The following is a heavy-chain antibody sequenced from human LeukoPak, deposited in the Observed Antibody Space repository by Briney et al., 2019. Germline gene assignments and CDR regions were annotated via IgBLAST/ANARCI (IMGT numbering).Heavy chain of an antibody. CDR3: ARSRDSGSYSGVDY. D-gene: IGHD1-26*01. J-gene: IGHJ4*02. V-gene: IGHV1-18*01. Sequence: GASVKVSCMASGYTFTSYGISWVRQAPGQGLEWMGWISAYNGNTNYAQKLQGRVTMTRDTSTSTVYMELSSLRSEDTAVYYCARSRDSGSYSGVDYWGQGTLVTVSS. CDR2: ISAYNGNT. CDR1: GYTFTSYG.